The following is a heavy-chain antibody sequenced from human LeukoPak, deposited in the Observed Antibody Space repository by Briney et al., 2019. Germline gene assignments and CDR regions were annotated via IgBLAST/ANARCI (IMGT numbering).Heavy chain of an antibody. D-gene: IGHD6-13*01. CDR3: AREQQLVEYDYYYYGMDV. Sequence: GGSLRLSCAASGFTFSSYGMHWVRQAPGKGLEWVAFIRYDGSNKYYADSVKGRFTISRDNSKNTLYLQMNSLRAEDTAVYYCAREQQLVEYDYYYYGMDVWGQGTTVTVSS. CDR1: GFTFSSYG. CDR2: IRYDGSNK. J-gene: IGHJ6*02. V-gene: IGHV3-30*02.